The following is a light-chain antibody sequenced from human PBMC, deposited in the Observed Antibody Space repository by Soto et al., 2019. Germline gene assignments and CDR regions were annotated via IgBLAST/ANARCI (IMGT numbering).Light chain of an antibody. V-gene: IGKV1-5*01. CDR3: QQYKSYSPWT. CDR2: DAS. CDR1: QGISAW. J-gene: IGKJ1*01. Sequence: DIQMTQSPSTLSASVGDRVTITCRASQGISAWLAWYQQKPGKAPKLLIFDASTLESGVPSRFSGSGSGTEFTLTISSLQPDYFATYYCQQYKSYSPWTFGQGTKVEIK.